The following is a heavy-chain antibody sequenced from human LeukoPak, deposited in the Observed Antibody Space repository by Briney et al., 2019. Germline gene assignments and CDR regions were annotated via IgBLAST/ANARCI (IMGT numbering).Heavy chain of an antibody. CDR1: GFTFSASS. CDR3: SNGHYGLDV. CDR2: VGSKVDNYAT. V-gene: IGHV3-73*01. Sequence: GGSLRPSCAASGFTFSASSLNWVRQASGKGLEWVGRVGSKVDNYATAYAESVKGRFIISREDSKNTAYLQMNSLKTDDTAVYYCSNGHYGLDVWGQGTTVTVSS. J-gene: IGHJ6*02.